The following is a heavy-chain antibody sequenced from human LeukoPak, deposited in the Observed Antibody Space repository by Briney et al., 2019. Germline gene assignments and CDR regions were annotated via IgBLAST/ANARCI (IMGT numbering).Heavy chain of an antibody. V-gene: IGHV1-69*01. CDR1: GGTFSSYA. Sequence: SVKVSCKASGGTFSSYAISWVRQAPGQGLEWMGWIIPILGTVNYAQKFQGRVTITADESTSTAYMELSSLRSEDTAVYYCAREGQYGSGSYYYWGQGTLVTVSS. J-gene: IGHJ4*02. CDR2: IIPILGTV. CDR3: AREGQYGSGSYYY. D-gene: IGHD3-10*01.